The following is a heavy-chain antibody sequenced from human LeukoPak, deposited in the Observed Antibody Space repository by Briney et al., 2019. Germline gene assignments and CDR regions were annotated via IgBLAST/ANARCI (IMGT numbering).Heavy chain of an antibody. CDR2: IIPIFGTA. J-gene: IGHJ3*02. D-gene: IGHD2-2*01. Sequence: SVKVSCKASGGTFSSYAISWVRQAPGQGLEWMGRIIPIFGTANYAQKFQGRVTITADKSTSTAYMELSSLRSEDTAVYYCARSNPFVVVVPAAAGLYAFDIWGQGTMVTVSS. CDR1: GGTFSSYA. V-gene: IGHV1-69*06. CDR3: ARSNPFVVVVPAAAGLYAFDI.